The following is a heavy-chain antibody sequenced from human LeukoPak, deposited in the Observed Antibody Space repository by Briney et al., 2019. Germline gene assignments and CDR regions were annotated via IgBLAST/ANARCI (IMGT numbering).Heavy chain of an antibody. D-gene: IGHD2-2*01. J-gene: IGHJ3*02. Sequence: SETLSLTCTVSGGSISSGGYYWSWIRQHPGKGLEWIGYIYYSGSTYYNPSLKSRVTISVDTSKNQFSLKLSSVTAADTAVYYCARVSSSLDAFDIWGQGTMVTVSS. CDR3: ARVSSSLDAFDI. CDR1: GGSISSGGYY. CDR2: IYYSGST. V-gene: IGHV4-31*03.